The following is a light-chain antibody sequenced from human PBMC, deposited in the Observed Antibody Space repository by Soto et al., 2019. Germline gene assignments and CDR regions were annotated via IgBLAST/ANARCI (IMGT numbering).Light chain of an antibody. CDR2: DVS. CDR3: SSYTSSSTSYV. CDR1: SSDVGGYNY. J-gene: IGLJ1*01. V-gene: IGLV2-14*01. Sequence: QSALTQPASVSGSPGQSITISCTGTSSDVGGYNYVSWYQQHPGKAPKLMIYDVSNRPSGVSNRFSGSKSGHTASLTISGLQAEDEADYYRSSYTSSSTSYVFGTGTKLTVL.